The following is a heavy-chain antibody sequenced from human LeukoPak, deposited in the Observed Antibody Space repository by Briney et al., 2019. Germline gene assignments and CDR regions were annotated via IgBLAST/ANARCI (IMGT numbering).Heavy chain of an antibody. J-gene: IGHJ5*02. CDR2: ISGSGGST. CDR1: GFTFSSYA. V-gene: IGHV3-23*01. CDR3: AQLRWLRLLSWFDP. Sequence: GGSLRLSCAASGFTFSSYAMSWVRQAPGKGLEWVSAISGSGGSTYYADSVKGRFTISRDNSKNTLYLQMNSLRAEDTAVYYCAQLRWLRLLSWFDPWGQGTLVTVSS. D-gene: IGHD5-12*01.